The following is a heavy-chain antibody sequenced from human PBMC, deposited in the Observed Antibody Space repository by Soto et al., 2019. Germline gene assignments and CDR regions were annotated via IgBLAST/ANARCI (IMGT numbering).Heavy chain of an antibody. CDR1: GFSLLTAGVG. Sequence: QVTLKESGPTLVKPPQTLTLTCSFSGFSLLTAGVGVGWIRQPPGKALEWLALIYWDATTYYSPSLKTRLTITRDISKIQVVLTLTNMDPVDTATYYCALRGNCAGYSCYSSWGQGTLVTVSS. CDR3: ALRGNCAGYSCYSS. J-gene: IGHJ5*02. CDR2: IYWDATT. D-gene: IGHD5-12*01. V-gene: IGHV2-5*02.